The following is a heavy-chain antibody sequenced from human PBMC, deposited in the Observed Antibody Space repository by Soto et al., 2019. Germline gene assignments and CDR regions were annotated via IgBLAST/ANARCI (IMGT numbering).Heavy chain of an antibody. D-gene: IGHD1-26*01. J-gene: IGHJ4*02. V-gene: IGHV3-13*01. Sequence: GGSLRLSCAASGFTFSNYDMHWVRQATGKGLEWVSGIGTVGDTYYPGSVKGRFTISRENAKNSLYLQMNSLRAEDTAVYYCARGWSGRKIVDYWGQGTLVTVSS. CDR2: IGTVGDT. CDR1: GFTFSNYD. CDR3: ARGWSGRKIVDY.